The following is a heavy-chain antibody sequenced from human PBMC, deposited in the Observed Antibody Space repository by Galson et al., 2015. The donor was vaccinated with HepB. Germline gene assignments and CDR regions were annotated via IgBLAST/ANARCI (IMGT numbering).Heavy chain of an antibody. Sequence: PALVKPTQTLTLTCTFSGFSLSTSGVGVGWIRQPPGKALEWLALIYWDDDKRYNPSLKNRLTVTKDTSKNQVVLTMTNMDPVDTATYYCAHVMITFGGVIGDDAFDIWGQGTMVTVSS. CDR1: GFSLSTSGVG. CDR3: AHVMITFGGVIGDDAFDI. CDR2: IYWDDDK. D-gene: IGHD3-16*02. J-gene: IGHJ3*02. V-gene: IGHV2-5*02.